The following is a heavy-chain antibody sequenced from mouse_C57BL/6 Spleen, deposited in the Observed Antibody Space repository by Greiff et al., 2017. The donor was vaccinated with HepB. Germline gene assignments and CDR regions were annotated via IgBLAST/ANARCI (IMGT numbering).Heavy chain of an antibody. CDR1: GYAFSSSW. Sequence: QVQLQQSGPELVKPGASVKISCKASGYAFSSSWMNWVKQRPGKGLEWIGRIYPGDGDTNYNGKFKGKATLTADKSSSTAYMQLSSLTSEDSAVYYCARNYGNLYAMDYWGQGTSVTVSS. J-gene: IGHJ4*01. V-gene: IGHV1-82*01. CDR3: ARNYGNLYAMDY. CDR2: IYPGDGDT. D-gene: IGHD2-1*01.